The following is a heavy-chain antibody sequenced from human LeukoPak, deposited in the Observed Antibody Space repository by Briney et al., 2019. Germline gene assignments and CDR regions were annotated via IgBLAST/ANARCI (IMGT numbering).Heavy chain of an antibody. V-gene: IGHV4-59*01. Sequence: SETLSLTCTVSGGSISSYYWSWIRQPPGKGLEWIGYIYYSGSTNYNPSLKSRVTISVDTSKNQFSLKLSSVTAADTAVYYCARGPAAMPYNWFDPWGQGTLVTVSS. CDR3: ARGPAAMPYNWFDP. D-gene: IGHD2-2*01. CDR2: IYYSGST. J-gene: IGHJ5*02. CDR1: GGSISSYY.